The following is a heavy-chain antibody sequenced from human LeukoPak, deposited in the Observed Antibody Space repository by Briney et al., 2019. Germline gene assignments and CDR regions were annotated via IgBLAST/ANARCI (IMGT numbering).Heavy chain of an antibody. Sequence: ASVKASCKASGYTFPSYVISWVRRPPGQGLEWMGWISAYNGNTNYAQKFQGRVTITADKSTSTAYMELSSLRSEDTAVYYCATWLQQLEDWGQGTLVTVSS. D-gene: IGHD5-24*01. J-gene: IGHJ4*02. CDR3: ATWLQQLED. CDR1: GYTFPSYV. CDR2: ISAYNGNT. V-gene: IGHV1-18*01.